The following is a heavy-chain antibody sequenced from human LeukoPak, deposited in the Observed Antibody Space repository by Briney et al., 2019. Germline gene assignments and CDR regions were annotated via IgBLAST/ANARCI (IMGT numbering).Heavy chain of an antibody. D-gene: IGHD3-10*01. J-gene: IGHJ4*02. V-gene: IGHV4-38-2*02. Sequence: SETLSLTCKVSNYSVRSDLHWSWIRQSPGRGLEWIVSIYQSGHAYYSPSLKSRVLISFDTSKKELSLKINSVTATDTALYYCASLRFGDSYFDFWGQGTQVTVSS. CDR2: IYQSGHA. CDR1: NYSVRSDLH. CDR3: ASLRFGDSYFDF.